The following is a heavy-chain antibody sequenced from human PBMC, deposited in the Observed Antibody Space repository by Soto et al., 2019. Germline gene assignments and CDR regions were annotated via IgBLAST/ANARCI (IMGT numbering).Heavy chain of an antibody. CDR2: ISDSGAT. J-gene: IGHJ4*02. CDR1: GFTFNHYA. Sequence: EVQLLQSGGVLVQPGGSLRLSCAASGFTFNHYAMNWVRQAPGKGLEWVSTISDSGATYYADSVKGRFTISRDNSKNTLQLQMNSLRAEDTAVYFCAKGVAGPHCTRTICLFYFDYWGQGTLVTVSS. V-gene: IGHV3-23*01. CDR3: AKGVAGPHCTRTICLFYFDY. D-gene: IGHD2-8*01.